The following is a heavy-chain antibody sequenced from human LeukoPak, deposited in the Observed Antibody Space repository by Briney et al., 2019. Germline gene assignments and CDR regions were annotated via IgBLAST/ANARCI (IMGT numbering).Heavy chain of an antibody. CDR2: INHSGST. CDR1: GGSFSGYY. CDR3: AGRITMVRGVIILKSWFDP. D-gene: IGHD3-10*01. J-gene: IGHJ5*02. V-gene: IGHV4-34*01. Sequence: SETLSLTCAVYGGSFSGYYWSWIRQPPGKGLEWIGEINHSGSTNYNPSLKSRVTISVDTSKNQFSLKLSSVTAADTAVYYCAGRITMVRGVIILKSWFDPWGQGTLVTVSS.